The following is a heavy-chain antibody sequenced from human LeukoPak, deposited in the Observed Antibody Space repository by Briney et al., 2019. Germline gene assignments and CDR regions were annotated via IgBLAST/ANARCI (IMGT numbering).Heavy chain of an antibody. D-gene: IGHD5-18*01. J-gene: IGHJ4*02. V-gene: IGHV4-4*02. CDR2: IYHSGST. Sequence: SETLSLTCAVSGGSISSSHWWSWVRRPPGKGLEWIGEIYHSGSTNYDPSLKSRVTISVDKSKNQFSLKLSSVTAADTAVYYCARGTYTYGPYYFDYWGQGTLVTVSS. CDR1: GGSISSSHW. CDR3: ARGTYTYGPYYFDY.